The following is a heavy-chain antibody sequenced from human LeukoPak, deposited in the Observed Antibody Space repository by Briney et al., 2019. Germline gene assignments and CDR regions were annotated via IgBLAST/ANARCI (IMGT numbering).Heavy chain of an antibody. Sequence: SETLSLTCTVSGGSISSYYWSWIRQPPGKGLEWIGYIYYSGSTNYNPSLKSRVTISVDTSKNQFSLKLSSVTAADTAVYYCARARGWAFDIWGQGTMVTVSS. CDR1: GGSISSYY. CDR2: IYYSGST. J-gene: IGHJ3*02. CDR3: ARARGWAFDI. V-gene: IGHV4-59*12. D-gene: IGHD3-10*01.